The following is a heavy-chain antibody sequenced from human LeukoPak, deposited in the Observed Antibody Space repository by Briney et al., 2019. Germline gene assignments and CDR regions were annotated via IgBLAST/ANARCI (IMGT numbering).Heavy chain of an antibody. J-gene: IGHJ4*02. CDR1: GGSISSYY. V-gene: IGHV4-4*07. D-gene: IGHD3-22*01. CDR3: ARRRHYYDSSGYFDY. CDR2: IYTSGST. Sequence: SETLSLTCTVSGGSISSYYWSWIRQPAGKGLEWIGRIYTSGSTNYNPSLKSRVTMSVDTSKNQFSLKLSSVTAADTAVYYCARRRHYYDSSGYFDYWGQGTLVTVSS.